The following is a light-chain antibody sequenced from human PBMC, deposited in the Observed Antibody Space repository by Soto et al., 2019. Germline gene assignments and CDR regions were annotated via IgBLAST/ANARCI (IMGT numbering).Light chain of an antibody. V-gene: IGKV1-9*01. CDR2: AAS. J-gene: IGKJ1*01. Sequence: IQLTQSPSSLSATVFDIVTITFLASQGINSFLAWYQQKPGKAPKLLIYAASTLQSGVPSRFSGSGSGTDFTLTISSLQPEDFATFYCQQYSTFPRTFGQGTKVDIK. CDR1: QGINSF. CDR3: QQYSTFPRT.